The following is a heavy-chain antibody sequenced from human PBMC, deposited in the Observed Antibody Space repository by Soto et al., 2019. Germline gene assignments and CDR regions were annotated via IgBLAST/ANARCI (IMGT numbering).Heavy chain of an antibody. Sequence: QVQLQESGPGLVKPSETLSLTCTVSGGSISSYYWIWIRQPPGKGLEWIGYIYYSGSTHYIPSLKSRVTISVDTSKNQFSLNLSSVTAADTAVYYCAREGYRSTWSIYGLDVWGQGTTVTVSS. CDR3: AREGYRSTWSIYGLDV. CDR2: IYYSGST. CDR1: GGSISSYY. V-gene: IGHV4-59*01. J-gene: IGHJ6*02. D-gene: IGHD6-13*01.